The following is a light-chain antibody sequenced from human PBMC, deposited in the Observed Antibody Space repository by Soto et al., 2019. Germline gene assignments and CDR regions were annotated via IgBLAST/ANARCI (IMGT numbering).Light chain of an antibody. Sequence: QSALAQPASVSGSPGQSIAISCSGSSSGLGIYNYVSWYQQHPGKVPKLIIFEVTNRPSGVSNRFSGSKSGNTASLTISGLQAEDEADYYCSSYTTSSTRVLGTGTKVTVL. CDR1: SSGLGIYNY. CDR2: EVT. CDR3: SSYTTSSTRV. V-gene: IGLV2-14*01. J-gene: IGLJ1*01.